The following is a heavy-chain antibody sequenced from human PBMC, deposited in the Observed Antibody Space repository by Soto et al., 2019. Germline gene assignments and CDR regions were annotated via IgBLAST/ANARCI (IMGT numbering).Heavy chain of an antibody. CDR1: GYTFTGYY. D-gene: IGHD2-2*01. V-gene: IGHV1-2*02. CDR3: ARAGGGYCSSTSCLNFDY. J-gene: IGHJ4*02. Sequence: ASVKVSCKASGYTFTGYYMHWVRQAPGQGLEWMGWINPNSGGTNYAQKFQGRVTMTRDTSISTAYMELSRLRSDDTAVYSCARAGGGYCSSTSCLNFDYWGQGTLVTVSS. CDR2: INPNSGGT.